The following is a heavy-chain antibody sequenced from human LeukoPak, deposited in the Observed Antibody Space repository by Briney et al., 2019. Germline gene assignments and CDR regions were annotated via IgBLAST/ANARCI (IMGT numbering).Heavy chain of an antibody. J-gene: IGHJ4*02. CDR3: AKDFGMFSN. Sequence: GGSLRLSCAASGFTFDDYAMHWVRQAPGKGLEWVSAISATGGNTHSADSVKGRFTISRDSSKNTLYLQMNSLRAEDTAIYYCAKDFGMFSNWGQGTLVTVSS. CDR2: ISATGGNT. V-gene: IGHV3-23*01. D-gene: IGHD3-10*02. CDR1: GFTFDDYA.